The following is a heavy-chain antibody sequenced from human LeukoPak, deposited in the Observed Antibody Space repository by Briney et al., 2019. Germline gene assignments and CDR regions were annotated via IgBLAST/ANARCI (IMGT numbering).Heavy chain of an antibody. Sequence: SVKVSCKASGGTFSSYASSWVRQAPGQGLEWMGGIIPIFGTANYAQKFQGRVTITADESTSTAYMELSSLRSEDTAVYYCARDETDCSGGSCYPDYGMDVWGKGTTVTVSS. J-gene: IGHJ6*04. CDR2: IIPIFGTA. CDR1: GGTFSSYA. D-gene: IGHD2-15*01. V-gene: IGHV1-69*01. CDR3: ARDETDCSGGSCYPDYGMDV.